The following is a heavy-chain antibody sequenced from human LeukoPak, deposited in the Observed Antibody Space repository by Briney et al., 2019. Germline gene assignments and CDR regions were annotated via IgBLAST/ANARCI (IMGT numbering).Heavy chain of an antibody. CDR1: GFIFSDYY. J-gene: IGHJ3*02. CDR3: ARLSHYAFDM. CDR2: ITDSGNEI. Sequence: PGESLRLSCAPSGFIFSDYYISWVRQAPGKGPEWVSYITDSGNEIYYADSVKGRFTISRDNAKNSLFLQMNSLRAEDTAVYYCARLSHYAFDMWGQGAVVTVSS. V-gene: IGHV3-11*01.